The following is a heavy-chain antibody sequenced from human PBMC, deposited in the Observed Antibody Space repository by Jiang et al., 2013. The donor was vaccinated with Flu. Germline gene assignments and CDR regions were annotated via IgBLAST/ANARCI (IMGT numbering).Heavy chain of an antibody. D-gene: IGHD2-15*01. CDR1: GYTFTSYG. J-gene: IGHJ4*02. CDR2: ISAYNGNT. Sequence: KVSCKASGYTFTSYGISWVRQAPGQGLEWMGWISAYNGNTNYAQKLQGRVTMTTDTSTSTAYMELRSLRSDDTAVYYCARYTVGVVVAAYIYWGQGTLVTVSS. V-gene: IGHV1-18*01. CDR3: ARYTVGVVVAAYIY.